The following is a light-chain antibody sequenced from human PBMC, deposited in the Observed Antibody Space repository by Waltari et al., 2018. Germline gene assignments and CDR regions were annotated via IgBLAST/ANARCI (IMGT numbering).Light chain of an antibody. Sequence: EIVMTQSPGTLSLSPGERATLPCRASQSVRSEYLSWYQQKPGQAPRLLIYSGSNRAAGIPDRFSGSGSGTDFTLTISRLEPEDFAVYYCQQHGYSPLYAFGQGTKLEIK. CDR2: SGS. V-gene: IGKV3-20*01. CDR1: QSVRSEY. J-gene: IGKJ2*01. CDR3: QQHGYSPLYA.